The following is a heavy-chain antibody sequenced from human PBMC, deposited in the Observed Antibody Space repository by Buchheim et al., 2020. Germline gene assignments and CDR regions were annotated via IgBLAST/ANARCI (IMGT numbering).Heavy chain of an antibody. J-gene: IGHJ4*02. V-gene: IGHV3-48*01. CDR2: ITGTSSII. CDR3: AKMGYDSSGYYYGD. CDR1: GFTFSTYS. Sequence: EVQLVESGGGLLQPGGSLRLSCAASGFTFSTYSMNWVRQAPGKGLEWISYITGTSSIIYYADSVKGRFTISRDNSKNTLYLQMNSLRAEDTAVYYCAKMGYDSSGYYYGDWGQGTL. D-gene: IGHD3-22*01.